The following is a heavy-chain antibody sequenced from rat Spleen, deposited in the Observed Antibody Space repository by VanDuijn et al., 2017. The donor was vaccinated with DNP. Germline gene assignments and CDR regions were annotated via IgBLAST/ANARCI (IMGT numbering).Heavy chain of an antibody. CDR3: ARRGIRRVLDA. D-gene: IGHD1-11*01. CDR1: GFTFSNHD. Sequence: EVQLVESGGGLVQPGRSLKLSCAASGFTFSNHDMAWVRPAPTKGLEWVASISPSGDSTYYRDSVEGRFAVSRDNEKGVLDLQMDSLRLEDTATYYCARRGIRRVLDAWGQGTSVTVSS. J-gene: IGHJ4*01. CDR2: ISPSGDST. V-gene: IGHV5-25*01.